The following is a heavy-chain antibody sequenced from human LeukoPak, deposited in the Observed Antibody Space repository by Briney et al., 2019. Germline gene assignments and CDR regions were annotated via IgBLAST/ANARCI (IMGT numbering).Heavy chain of an antibody. CDR3: ALRDLASSRWDVDY. CDR2: ISAYNGKT. D-gene: IGHD6-19*01. J-gene: IGHJ4*02. CDR1: GYTLNSYG. V-gene: IGHV1-18*01. Sequence: GASVKVSCKASGYTLNSYGISGVRQAPGQGLEWMGWISAYNGKTNYAQKLQGRVTMTTDTSTSTAYMELRSLKSDDTAVYDCALRDLASSRWDVDYWAEGTGVSVPS.